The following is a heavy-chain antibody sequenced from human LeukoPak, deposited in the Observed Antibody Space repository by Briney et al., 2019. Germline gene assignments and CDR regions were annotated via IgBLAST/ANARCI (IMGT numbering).Heavy chain of an antibody. Sequence: SETLSLTCAVYGGSFTDSYWNWIRQTPGKGLEWIGEINQSGTTNYNPSLKSRLAMSVDTSKNQFSLRLTSVTAADTAVYFCARPRYSSSWYFDSWGHGTQVTVSS. CDR2: INQSGTT. V-gene: IGHV4-34*01. CDR1: GGSFTDSY. J-gene: IGHJ4*01. D-gene: IGHD6-13*01. CDR3: ARPRYSSSWYFDS.